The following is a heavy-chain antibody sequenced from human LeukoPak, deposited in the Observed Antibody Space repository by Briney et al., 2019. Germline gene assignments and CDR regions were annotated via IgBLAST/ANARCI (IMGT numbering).Heavy chain of an antibody. CDR2: ISAYNGNT. D-gene: IGHD6-13*01. V-gene: IGHV1-18*01. Sequence: AAVKVSCKASGYTFTSYGISWVRQAPGQGLEWMGLISAYNGNTNYEQKVQGRVTMTTDTSTSTAYMELRSMRSDDTAVYYCARNKEQQLVRQGYYFDYWGQGTLVTVSS. CDR1: GYTFTSYG. CDR3: ARNKEQQLVRQGYYFDY. J-gene: IGHJ4*02.